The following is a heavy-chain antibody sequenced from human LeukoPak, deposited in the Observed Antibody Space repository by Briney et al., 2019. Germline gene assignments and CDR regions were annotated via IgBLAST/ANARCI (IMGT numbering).Heavy chain of an antibody. Sequence: GASVKVSCKASGGTFSSYAISWVRQAPGQGLEWMGWISAYNGNTNYAQKLQGRVTMTTDTSTSTAYMELRSLRSDDTAVYYCARGTLVVPAANDAFDIWGQGTMVTVSS. CDR2: ISAYNGNT. V-gene: IGHV1-18*01. D-gene: IGHD2-2*01. CDR3: ARGTLVVPAANDAFDI. J-gene: IGHJ3*02. CDR1: GGTFSSYA.